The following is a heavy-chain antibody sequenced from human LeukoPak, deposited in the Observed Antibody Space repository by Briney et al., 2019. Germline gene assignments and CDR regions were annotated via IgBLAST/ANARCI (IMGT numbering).Heavy chain of an antibody. CDR1: GYTFTSYD. CDR3: ARSAHYYDSSGYYYGTDDAFDI. Sequence: EASVKVSCKASGYTFTSYDINWVRQATGQGLEWMGWMNPNSGNTGYAQKFQGRVTMTRNTSISTAYMELSSLRSEDTAVYYCARSAHYYDSSGYYYGTDDAFDIWGQGTMVTVSS. J-gene: IGHJ3*02. D-gene: IGHD3-22*01. CDR2: MNPNSGNT. V-gene: IGHV1-8*01.